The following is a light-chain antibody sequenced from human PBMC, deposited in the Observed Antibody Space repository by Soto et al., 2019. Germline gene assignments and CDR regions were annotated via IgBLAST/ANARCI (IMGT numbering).Light chain of an antibody. V-gene: IGLV1-44*01. CDR3: AGWDESLSGPV. Sequence: QSVLTQPPSVSGTPGQRVTISCSGSSSNIGTNVVNWYQQFPGTAPKLLSFNNNNRPSGVPDRFSGSKSGSSASLAISGLLSEDEADYYCAGWDESLSGPVFGGGTKVTVL. CDR2: NNN. CDR1: SSNIGTNV. J-gene: IGLJ3*02.